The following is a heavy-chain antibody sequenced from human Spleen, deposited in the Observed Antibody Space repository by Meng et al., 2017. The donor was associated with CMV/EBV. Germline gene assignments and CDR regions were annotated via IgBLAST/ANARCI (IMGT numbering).Heavy chain of an antibody. CDR2: INPDGGTT. V-gene: IGHV1-46*01. J-gene: IGHJ3*02. CDR3: ARDLVGHDAFDI. CDR1: GYTFITYY. Sequence: SVKVSCKASGYTFITYYIHWVRQAPGQGLEWMGRINPDGGTTTYSQKFQGGVTLTSDTSTNTVYMELSRLRYEDTAVYYCARDLVGHDAFDIWGQGTMVTVSS.